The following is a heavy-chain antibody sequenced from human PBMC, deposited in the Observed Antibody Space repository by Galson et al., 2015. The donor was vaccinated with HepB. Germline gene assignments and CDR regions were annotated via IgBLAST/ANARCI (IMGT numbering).Heavy chain of an antibody. Sequence: CAISGDSVSSNSAAWNWIRQSPSRGLEWLGRTYYRSKWYNDYAVSVKSRITINPDTSQNHFSLQLNSLTPEDTAVYYCAKGTVAGLGYSGQGTLVAVSS. V-gene: IGHV6-1*01. CDR2: TYYRSKWYN. J-gene: IGHJ4*02. CDR1: GDSVSSNSAA. CDR3: AKGTVAGLGY. D-gene: IGHD6-19*01.